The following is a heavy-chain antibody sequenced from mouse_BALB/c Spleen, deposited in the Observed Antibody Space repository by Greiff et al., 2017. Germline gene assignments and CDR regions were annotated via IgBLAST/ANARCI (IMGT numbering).Heavy chain of an antibody. J-gene: IGHJ4*01. CDR3: ARQSRAMDY. Sequence: DVHLVESGGDLVKPGGSLKLSCAASGFTFSSYGMSWVRQTPDKRLEWVATISSGGSYTYYPDSVKGRFTISRDNAKNTLYLQMSSLKSEDTAMYYCARQSRAMDYWGQGTSVTVSS. CDR1: GFTFSSYG. CDR2: ISSGGSYT. V-gene: IGHV5-6*01. D-gene: IGHD3-3*01.